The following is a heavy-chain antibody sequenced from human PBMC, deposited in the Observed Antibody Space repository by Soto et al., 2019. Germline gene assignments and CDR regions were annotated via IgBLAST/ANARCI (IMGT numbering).Heavy chain of an antibody. CDR3: GRSGAGSGSYYGVDY. Sequence: QVQLVQSGAEVKKPGSSVKVSCKASGGTFSSYTISWVRQAPGQGLEWMGRIIPILGIANYAQKFQGRVTITADKSTSTAHMELSSLRSEDTAVYYCGRSGAGSGSYYGVDYWGQGTLVTVSS. D-gene: IGHD1-26*01. J-gene: IGHJ4*02. V-gene: IGHV1-69*02. CDR1: GGTFSSYT. CDR2: IIPILGIA.